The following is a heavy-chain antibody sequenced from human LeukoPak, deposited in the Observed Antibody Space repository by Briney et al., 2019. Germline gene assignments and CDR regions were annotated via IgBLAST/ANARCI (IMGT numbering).Heavy chain of an antibody. D-gene: IGHD1-26*01. CDR1: GGSISSSSYY. CDR2: IYYSGST. V-gene: IGHV4-39*01. Sequence: SETLSLTCTVSGGSISSSSYYWGWIRQPPGKGLEWIGSIYYSGSTYYNPSLKSRVTISVDTSKNQFSLKLSSVTAADTAVYYCAILVGAPLQCFDYWGQGTLVTVSS. J-gene: IGHJ4*02. CDR3: AILVGAPLQCFDY.